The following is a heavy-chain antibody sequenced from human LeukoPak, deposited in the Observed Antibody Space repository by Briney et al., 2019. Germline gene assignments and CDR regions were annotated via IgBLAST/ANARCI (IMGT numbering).Heavy chain of an antibody. J-gene: IGHJ4*02. CDR3: ARGRGRWLRLWYFDY. CDR1: GGSISSYY. D-gene: IGHD5-24*01. Sequence: PSETLSLTCTVSGGSISSYYWSWIRQPPGKGLEWIGYIYYSGSTNYNPSLKSRVTIPVDTSKNQFSLKLSSVTAADTAVYYCARGRGRWLRLWYFDYWGQGTLVTVSS. V-gene: IGHV4-59*01. CDR2: IYYSGST.